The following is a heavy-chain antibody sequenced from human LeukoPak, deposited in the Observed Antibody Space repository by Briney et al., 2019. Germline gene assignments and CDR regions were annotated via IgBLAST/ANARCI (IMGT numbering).Heavy chain of an antibody. D-gene: IGHD4-17*01. CDR3: ARGGYGWYFDL. Sequence: SETLSLTCTVSGGSISSYYWSWIRQPPGKGLEWIGYIYYSGSTNYNPSLKSRVTISVDTSKNQFSLKLSSVTAADTAVYYWARGGYGWYFDLWGRGTLVTVSS. CDR2: IYYSGST. J-gene: IGHJ2*01. CDR1: GGSISSYY. V-gene: IGHV4-59*01.